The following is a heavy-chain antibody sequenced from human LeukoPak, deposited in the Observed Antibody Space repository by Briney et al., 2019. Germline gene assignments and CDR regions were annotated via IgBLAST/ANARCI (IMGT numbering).Heavy chain of an antibody. V-gene: IGHV4-30-4*01. CDR1: GGSISSGDYY. CDR3: ARGLAYYDSSGCYYFAY. J-gene: IGHJ4*02. Sequence: SETLSLTCTVSGGSISSGDYYWSWIRQPPGKGLEWIGYIYYSGSTYYNPSLKSRVTISVDTSKNQFSLKLSSVTAADTAVYYCARGLAYYDSSGCYYFAYWGQGTLVTVSS. D-gene: IGHD3-22*01. CDR2: IYYSGST.